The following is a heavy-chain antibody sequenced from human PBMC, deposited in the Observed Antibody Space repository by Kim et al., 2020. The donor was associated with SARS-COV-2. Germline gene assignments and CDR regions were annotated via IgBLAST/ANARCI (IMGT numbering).Heavy chain of an antibody. CDR2: IYPGDSDT. J-gene: IGHJ4*02. Sequence: GESLKISCKGSGYSFTSYWIGWVRQMPGKGLEWMGIIYPGDSDTRYSPSFQGQVTISADKSISTAYLQWSSLKASDTAMYYCARCPRSITMVRGVIIRDWGFGFDYWVQGTLVTVSS. CDR1: GYSFTSYW. CDR3: ARCPRSITMVRGVIIRDWGFGFDY. D-gene: IGHD3-10*01. V-gene: IGHV5-51*01.